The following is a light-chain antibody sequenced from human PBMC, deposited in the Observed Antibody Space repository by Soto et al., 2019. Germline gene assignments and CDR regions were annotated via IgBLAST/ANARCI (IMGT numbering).Light chain of an antibody. CDR1: QSFSSTF. Sequence: EILLTQSPDSLSLSPGDRATLSCRASQSFSSTFFAWYQQKPGQAPSLLIYGASSRATGIPDRFSGSGSGTDFTLTISRLEPEDFAVYYCQQYASSVTFGEGPKVEIK. V-gene: IGKV3-20*01. CDR2: GAS. CDR3: QQYASSVT. J-gene: IGKJ1*01.